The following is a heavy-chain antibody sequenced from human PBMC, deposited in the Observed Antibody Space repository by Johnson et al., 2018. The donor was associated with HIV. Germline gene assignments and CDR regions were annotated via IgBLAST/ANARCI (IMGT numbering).Heavy chain of an antibody. CDR2: IRYDGSNK. D-gene: IGHD5-12*01. Sequence: QVQLVESGGDVVQPGGSLRLSCAASGFTFSSYGMHWVRQAPGKGLEWVAFIRYDGSNKYYADSVKGRFTISRDNSKNTLYLQMNSLKTEDTAVYYCTTDRGWIYSGNDYGVFDIWGPGTMVTVSS. V-gene: IGHV3-30*02. J-gene: IGHJ3*02. CDR1: GFTFSSYG. CDR3: TTDRGWIYSGNDYGVFDI.